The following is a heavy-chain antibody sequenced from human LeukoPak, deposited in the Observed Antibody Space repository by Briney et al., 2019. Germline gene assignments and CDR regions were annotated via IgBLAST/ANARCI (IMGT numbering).Heavy chain of an antibody. CDR2: IYYSGST. V-gene: IGHV4-59*01. Sequence: SETLSLTCTVSGGSTSSYYWSWIRQPPGKGLEWIGYIYYSGSTNYNPSLKSRVTISVDTSKNQFSLKLSSVTAADTAVYYCARGNYYDPDWFDPWGQGTLVTVSS. CDR1: GGSTSSYY. CDR3: ARGNYYDPDWFDP. J-gene: IGHJ5*02. D-gene: IGHD3-22*01.